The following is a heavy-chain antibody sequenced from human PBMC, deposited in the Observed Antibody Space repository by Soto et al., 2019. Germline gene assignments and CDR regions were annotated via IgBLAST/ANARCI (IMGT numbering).Heavy chain of an antibody. CDR1: GFTFSGYN. Sequence: WGSLRLSCASSGFTFSGYNMHWVRQAPGKGLELVGISATDGNKYYADSVKGRFTISRDESMNTLYLEMNSLRAEDTAIYYCTRDLRVGDTNDALDIWGQGTMVTVSS. CDR2: SATDGNK. CDR3: TRDLRVGDTNDALDI. D-gene: IGHD1-26*01. J-gene: IGHJ3*02. V-gene: IGHV3-30-3*01.